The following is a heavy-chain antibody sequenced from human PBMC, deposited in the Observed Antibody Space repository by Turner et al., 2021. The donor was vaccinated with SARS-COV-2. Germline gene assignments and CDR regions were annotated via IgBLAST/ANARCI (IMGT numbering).Heavy chain of an antibody. Sequence: QVQLVQSGAEVKKPGASVKVSCKASGYIFTSYYMHWVRQAPGQGLEWMGIINPSGGSTSYAQNFQGRVTMNRDTSPSTVYMELSSLRSEDTAVYYCASGFGATLDYWCQGTLVTVSS. CDR1: GYIFTSYY. D-gene: IGHD1-26*01. J-gene: IGHJ4*02. CDR2: INPSGGST. V-gene: IGHV1-46*03. CDR3: ASGFGATLDY.